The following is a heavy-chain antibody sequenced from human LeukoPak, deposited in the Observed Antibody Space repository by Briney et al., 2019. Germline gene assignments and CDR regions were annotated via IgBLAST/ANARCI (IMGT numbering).Heavy chain of an antibody. CDR2: ISAYNGNT. CDR1: GYPFTSYG. V-gene: IGHV1-18*04. Sequence: GASVKVSCKASGYPFTSYGISWVRQAPGQGLEWMGWISAYNGNTNYAQKLQGRVTMTTDTSTSTAYMELRSLRSDDTAVYYCAARGGATGTTQGDAFDIWGQGTTVTVSS. CDR3: AARGGATGTTQGDAFDI. D-gene: IGHD1-1*01. J-gene: IGHJ3*02.